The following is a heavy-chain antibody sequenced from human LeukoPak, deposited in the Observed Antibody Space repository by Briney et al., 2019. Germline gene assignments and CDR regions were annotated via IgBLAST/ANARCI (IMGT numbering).Heavy chain of an antibody. CDR2: ISWNSGSI. D-gene: IGHD2-2*01. J-gene: IGHJ4*02. V-gene: IGHV3-9*03. CDR3: AKAGTYRLLAHFDY. Sequence: SGRSLRLSCAASGFTFDDYAMHWVRQAPGKGLEWVSGISWNSGSIGYADSVKGRFTISRDNAKNSLYLQMNSLRAEDMALYYCAKAGTYRLLAHFDYWGQGTLVTVSS. CDR1: GFTFDDYA.